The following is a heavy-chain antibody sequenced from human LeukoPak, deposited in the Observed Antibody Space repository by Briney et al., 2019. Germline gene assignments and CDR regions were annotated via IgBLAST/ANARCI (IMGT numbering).Heavy chain of an antibody. CDR2: INPNSGGT. Sequence: ASVKVSCKASGYTFTGYYMHWVRQAPGQGLEWMGWINPNSGGTNYAQKFQGRVTMTRDTSISTAYMELSSLRSEDTAAYYCAREGLLLERAFDIWGQGTMVTVSS. V-gene: IGHV1-2*02. J-gene: IGHJ3*02. CDR3: AREGLLLERAFDI. CDR1: GYTFTGYY. D-gene: IGHD1-26*01.